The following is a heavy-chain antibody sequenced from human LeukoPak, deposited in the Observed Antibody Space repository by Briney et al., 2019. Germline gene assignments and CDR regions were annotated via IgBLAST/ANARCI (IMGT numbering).Heavy chain of an antibody. CDR3: RDYDSSGNWVFDS. V-gene: IGHV4-39*01. CDR1: GDSITSGCCY. D-gene: IGHD3-22*01. J-gene: IGHJ4*02. Sequence: AETLSLTCTVSGDSITSGCCYWAWLPQPPGKGLEWFGSISYSGSIYYTPPLKSRPTMSVDTSQTPFSLRLSSVTAADRYQYYCRDYDSSGNWVFDSWGEGAPVAAS. CDR2: ISYSGSI.